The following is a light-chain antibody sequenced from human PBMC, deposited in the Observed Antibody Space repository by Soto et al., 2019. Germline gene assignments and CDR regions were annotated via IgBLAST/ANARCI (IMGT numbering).Light chain of an antibody. V-gene: IGLV2-14*01. Sequence: QSVLTQPASVSGSPGQSSTITCTGTSSDVVGYNYVSWYQQHPGKAPKLMIYDVSNRPSGVSNRFSGSKSGNTASLTISGLLAEDEADYYCSSYTSSSTLSYVFGTGTKVTVL. J-gene: IGLJ1*01. CDR2: DVS. CDR1: SSDVVGYNY. CDR3: SSYTSSSTLSYV.